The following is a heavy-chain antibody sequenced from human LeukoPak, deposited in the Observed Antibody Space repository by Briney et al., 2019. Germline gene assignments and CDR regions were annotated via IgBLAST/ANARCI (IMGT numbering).Heavy chain of an antibody. CDR3: AREDGYMLY. CDR2: IYYSGRN. CDR1: GVSISSYY. V-gene: IGHV4-59*01. J-gene: IGHJ4*02. D-gene: IGHD5-24*01. Sequence: AETLSLTCTVSGVSISSYYWRWIRQPAGKGLEGVGYIYYSGRNNDNPSLESRVTISVDPSKNQFSLMLSSVTAPDTAVYYCAREDGYMLYWGQGTLVTVSS.